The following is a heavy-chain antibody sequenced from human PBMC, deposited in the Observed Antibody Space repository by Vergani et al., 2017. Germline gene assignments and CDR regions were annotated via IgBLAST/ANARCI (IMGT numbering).Heavy chain of an antibody. Sequence: QVQLVQSGAEVKKPGASVKVSCKASGYTFTSYGISWVRQAPRQGLEWMGWISAYNGNTNYAQKLQGRVTMTTDTSTSTAYMELRSLRSDDTAVYYCARDLGIAVAGTSGWFDPWGQGTLVTVSS. D-gene: IGHD6-19*01. CDR1: GYTFTSYG. CDR2: ISAYNGNT. J-gene: IGHJ5*02. CDR3: ARDLGIAVAGTSGWFDP. V-gene: IGHV1-18*01.